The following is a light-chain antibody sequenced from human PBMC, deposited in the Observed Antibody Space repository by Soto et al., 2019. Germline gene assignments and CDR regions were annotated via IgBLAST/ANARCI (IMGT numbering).Light chain of an antibody. V-gene: IGKV3-20*01. Sequence: EIVLTQSPGTLSLSPGERATLSCSASQSVTRNFFAWYQQKPGQAPRLLIYGESVRATGIPDRFSGSGSGTDFTLTISRLEPEDVGTYFCQKYGSPPVTFGGGTKVEIK. CDR1: QSVTRNF. CDR3: QKYGSPPVT. J-gene: IGKJ4*01. CDR2: GES.